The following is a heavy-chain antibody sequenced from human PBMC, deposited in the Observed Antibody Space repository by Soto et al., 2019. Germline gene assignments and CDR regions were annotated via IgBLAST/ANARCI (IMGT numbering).Heavy chain of an antibody. J-gene: IGHJ6*02. V-gene: IGHV3-21*01. D-gene: IGHD6-6*01. CDR1: GFTFSSYS. CDR3: ARGGSFSSSDYYYYGMDV. CDR2: ISSSSSYI. Sequence: PGGSLRLSCAASGFTFSSYSMNWVRQAPGKGLEWVSSISSSSSYIYYADSVKGRFTISRDNAKNSLYLQMNSLRAEDTAVYYCARGGSFSSSDYYYYGMDVWGQGTTVTVSS.